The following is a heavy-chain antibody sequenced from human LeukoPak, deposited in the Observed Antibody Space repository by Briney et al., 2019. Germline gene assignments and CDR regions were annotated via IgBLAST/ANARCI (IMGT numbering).Heavy chain of an antibody. V-gene: IGHV4-34*01. CDR1: GGSFSGYY. D-gene: IGHD3-10*01. CDR3: ARVGARLLWFGELSGYYGMDV. J-gene: IGHJ6*02. CDR2: INHSGST. Sequence: SETLSLTCAVYGGSFSGYYWSWIRQPPGKGLEWIGEINHSGSTNYNPSLKSRVTISVDTSKNQFSLKLSSVTAADTAVYYCARVGARLLWFGELSGYYGMDVWGQGTTVTVS.